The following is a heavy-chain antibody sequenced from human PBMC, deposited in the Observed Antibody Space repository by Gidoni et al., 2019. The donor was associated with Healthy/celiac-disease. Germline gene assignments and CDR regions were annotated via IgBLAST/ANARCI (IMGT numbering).Heavy chain of an antibody. CDR3: AHTVGNYDILTGYYEFDAFDI. J-gene: IGHJ3*02. Sequence: QITLKESGPTLVKPTQTLTLTCTFSGFSLSTSGVGLGWIRQPPGKALEWLALIYWDDDKRYSPSLKSRLTITKDTSKNQVVLTMTNMDPVDTATYYCAHTVGNYDILTGYYEFDAFDIWGQGTMVTVSS. CDR1: GFSLSTSGVG. D-gene: IGHD3-9*01. CDR2: IYWDDDK. V-gene: IGHV2-5*02.